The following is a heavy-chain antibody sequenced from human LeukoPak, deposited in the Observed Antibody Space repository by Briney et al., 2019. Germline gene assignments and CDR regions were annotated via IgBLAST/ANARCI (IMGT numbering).Heavy chain of an antibody. V-gene: IGHV3-23*01. CDR1: GFTFSSYA. CDR3: ATDITRIVVVIYYFDY. CDR2: ISGSGGST. Sequence: PGGSLRLSCAASGFTFSSYAMSWVRQAPGKGLEWVSAISGSGGSTYYADSVKGRFTISRDNSKNTLYLQMNSLRAEDTAVYYCATDITRIVVVIYYFDYWGQGTLVTVSS. D-gene: IGHD3-22*01. J-gene: IGHJ4*02.